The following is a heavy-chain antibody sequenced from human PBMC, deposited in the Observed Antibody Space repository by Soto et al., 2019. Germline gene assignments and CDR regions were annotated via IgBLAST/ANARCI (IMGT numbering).Heavy chain of an antibody. J-gene: IGHJ4*02. Sequence: PSETLSLTCAVYGGSFSGYYWSWIRQPPGKGLEWIGEINHSGSTNYNPSLKSRVTISVDTSKNQFSLKLSSVTAADTAVYYCARGQGFGELLNFDYWGQGTLVTVSS. D-gene: IGHD3-10*01. CDR1: GGSFSGYY. V-gene: IGHV4-34*01. CDR3: ARGQGFGELLNFDY. CDR2: INHSGST.